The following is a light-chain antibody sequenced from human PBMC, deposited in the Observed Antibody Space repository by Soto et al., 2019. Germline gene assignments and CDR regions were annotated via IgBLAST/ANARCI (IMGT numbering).Light chain of an antibody. V-gene: IGKV3-20*01. Sequence: EIVLTQSPGTLSLSPGERATLSCRASQSVSSSYLAWYQQKPGQAPRLLIYGASSRATGIPDRFSGSGSGTDFTLTISRLEPEDLAVYYCQQYGSSPLTFGGGTNMEIK. CDR1: QSVSSSY. J-gene: IGKJ4*01. CDR2: GAS. CDR3: QQYGSSPLT.